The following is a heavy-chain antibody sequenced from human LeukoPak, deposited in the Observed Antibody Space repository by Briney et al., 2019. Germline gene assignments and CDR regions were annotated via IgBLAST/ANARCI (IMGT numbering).Heavy chain of an antibody. D-gene: IGHD2-8*01. CDR3: ARVPNY. V-gene: IGHV3-48*02. Sequence: PGGSLRLSCAASGFTFSSHSMSWVRQAPGKGLEWVSYISSSSSTIYYADSVKGRFTISRDNAKNSLFLRMNSLRDEDTAVYYCARVPNYWGQGTLVTVSS. CDR1: GFTFSSHS. J-gene: IGHJ4*02. CDR2: ISSSSSTI.